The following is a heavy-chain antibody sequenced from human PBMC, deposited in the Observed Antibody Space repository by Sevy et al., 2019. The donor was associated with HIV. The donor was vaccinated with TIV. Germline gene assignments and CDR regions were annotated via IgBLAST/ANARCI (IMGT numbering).Heavy chain of an antibody. CDR3: ARAPPVRSGDDSLNWFDP. D-gene: IGHD5-12*01. Sequence: SETLSLTCTVSGGSVSSGSYYWSWIRQPPGKGLEWIGYIYYTGSTNYNPSLKSRVTISVDTSKNQFSLRLTSVTAADTAIYYCARAPPVRSGDDSLNWFDPWGQGTLVTVSS. V-gene: IGHV4-61*01. J-gene: IGHJ5*02. CDR2: IYYTGST. CDR1: GGSVSSGSYY.